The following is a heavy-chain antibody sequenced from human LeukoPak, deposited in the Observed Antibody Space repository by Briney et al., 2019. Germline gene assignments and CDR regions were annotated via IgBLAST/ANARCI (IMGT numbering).Heavy chain of an antibody. D-gene: IGHD2-2*02. CDR1: GYSIISGYS. Sequence: SETLSLTCTVSGYSIISGYSWEWIRQPPGKGLEWIGSFHYSGSTYYNPSLMSRVTISGDTSKNKFSLRLSSVTAADTAVYYCARAYCSSTSCYKEGWFDPWGQGTLVTVSS. V-gene: IGHV4-38-2*02. CDR2: FHYSGST. CDR3: ARAYCSSTSCYKEGWFDP. J-gene: IGHJ5*02.